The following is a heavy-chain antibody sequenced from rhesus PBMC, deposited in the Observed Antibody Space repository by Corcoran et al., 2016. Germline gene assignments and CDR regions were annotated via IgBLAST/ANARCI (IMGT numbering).Heavy chain of an antibody. Sequence: QVQLQESGPGLVKPSETLSLTCAVSGGSISSSNWWSWIRQPPGKGLEWIGYISGSTGSTYYNPYRKSRGTMSKGPSKNQFSLKLSSVTAADTAVYYCARAEYSWNFFDYWGQGVLVTVSS. CDR2: ISGSTGST. J-gene: IGHJ4*01. V-gene: IGHV4-65*01. D-gene: IGHD1-1-1*01. CDR3: ARAEYSWNFFDY. CDR1: GGSISSSNW.